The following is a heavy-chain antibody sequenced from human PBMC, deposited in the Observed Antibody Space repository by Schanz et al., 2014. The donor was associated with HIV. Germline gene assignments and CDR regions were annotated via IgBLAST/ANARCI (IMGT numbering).Heavy chain of an antibody. J-gene: IGHJ4*02. CDR3: ARDSTMDYFDY. CDR1: GGSISSGDYY. V-gene: IGHV4-30-4*01. Sequence: QVQLQESGPGLVKPSQTLSLTCTVSGGSISSGDYYWSWIRQPPGKGLEWIGYIYYSGSAYYNPSLKSRVTMSLDTSKSQFSLKLSSVTAADTAVYYCARDSTMDYFDYWGQGTLVTVSS. CDR2: IYYSGSA. D-gene: IGHD3-3*02.